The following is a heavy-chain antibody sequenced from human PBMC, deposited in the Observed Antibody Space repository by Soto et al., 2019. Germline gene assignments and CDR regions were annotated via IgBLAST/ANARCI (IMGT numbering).Heavy chain of an antibody. D-gene: IGHD3-10*01. Sequence: QVQLVQSGAEVKKPGASVKVSCKASGYTFTNYAMHWVRQAPGQRLEWMGWINAAIGNTKYSQKFQGSGNITRDTSANTAYMELSSLRSEDTAVYYCARRNVYGSGSYSFDYWGQGTLVTVSS. CDR2: INAAIGNT. CDR1: GYTFTNYA. J-gene: IGHJ4*02. V-gene: IGHV1-3*01. CDR3: ARRNVYGSGSYSFDY.